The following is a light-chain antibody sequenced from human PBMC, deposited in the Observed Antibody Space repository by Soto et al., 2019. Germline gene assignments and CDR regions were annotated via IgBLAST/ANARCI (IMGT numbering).Light chain of an antibody. CDR1: SSDVGSYNL. Sequence: QSALTQPASVSGSPGQSITISCTGTSSDVGSYNLVSWYQQHPGKAPKLMIYEDSKRPSGVSNRFSGSKSGNTASLTISGLQAEDEADDYCCSYAGSRSNFVFGTGTKVTVL. J-gene: IGLJ1*01. CDR2: EDS. CDR3: CSYAGSRSNFV. V-gene: IGLV2-23*01.